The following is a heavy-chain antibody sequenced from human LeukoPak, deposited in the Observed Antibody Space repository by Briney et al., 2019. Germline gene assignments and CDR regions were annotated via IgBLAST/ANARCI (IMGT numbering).Heavy chain of an antibody. Sequence: GGSLRLSCAASGFTFSSYSMNWVRQAPGKGLEWVSYISSSSSTIYYADSLKGRFTISRDNAKNSLFLQMNSLRAEDTAVYYCARDRSRVSDYWGQGTLVTVSS. CDR1: GFTFSSYS. CDR2: ISSSSSTI. CDR3: ARDRSRVSDY. V-gene: IGHV3-48*04. J-gene: IGHJ4*02.